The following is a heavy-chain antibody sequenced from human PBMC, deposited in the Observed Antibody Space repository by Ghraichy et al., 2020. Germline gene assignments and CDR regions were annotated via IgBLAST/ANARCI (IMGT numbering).Heavy chain of an antibody. Sequence: SETLSLTCTVSGGSFSSYYWSWIRQPAGKGLEWIGRIYPSGTPNYNPSLRSRLTMSVDTSKNQFSLNVRSVTAADTAVYYCARGAASASHYFDYWGQGTL. CDR2: IYPSGTP. CDR1: GGSFSSYY. V-gene: IGHV4-4*07. CDR3: ARGAASASHYFDY. J-gene: IGHJ4*02. D-gene: IGHD1-26*01.